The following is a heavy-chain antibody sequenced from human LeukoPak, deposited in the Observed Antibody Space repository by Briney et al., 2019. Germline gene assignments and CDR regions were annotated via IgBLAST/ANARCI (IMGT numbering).Heavy chain of an antibody. J-gene: IGHJ6*03. CDR2: IYYSGST. D-gene: IGHD6-6*01. Sequence: PSETLSLTCTVSGGSISSGDYYWSWIRQPPGKGLEWIGYIYYSGSTYYNPSLKSRVTISVDTSKNQFSLKLSSVTAADTAVYYCARDTPYSSSWRGAYHYYMDVWGKGTTVTVSS. CDR3: ARDTPYSSSWRGAYHYYMDV. V-gene: IGHV4-30-4*08. CDR1: GGSISSGDYY.